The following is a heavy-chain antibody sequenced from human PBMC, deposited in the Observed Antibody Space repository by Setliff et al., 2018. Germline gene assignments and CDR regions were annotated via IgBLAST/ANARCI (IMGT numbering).Heavy chain of an antibody. CDR2: IIPILGIA. V-gene: IGHV1-69*10. D-gene: IGHD4-17*01. CDR3: ARGLTYGDYRVY. Sequence: GASVKVSCKASGGTFSSYAISWVRQAPGQGLEWMGGIIPILGIANYAQKFQGRVTITADESTSTAYMELSSLRSEDTAVYYCARGLTYGDYRVYWGQGTLVTVSS. CDR1: GGTFSSYA. J-gene: IGHJ4*02.